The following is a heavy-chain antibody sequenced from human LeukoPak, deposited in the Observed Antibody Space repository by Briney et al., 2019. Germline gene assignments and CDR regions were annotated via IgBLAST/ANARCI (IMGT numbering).Heavy chain of an antibody. V-gene: IGHV4-61*01. D-gene: IGHD4-11*01. J-gene: IGHJ4*02. Sequence: SETLPLTCTVSGGSVSSGTYYWSWIRQPPGKGLEWIGYIYYSGSTNYNPSLKSRVTISVDTSKNQFSLKLSSVTAADTAVYYCARDRVRGNSNPFFDYWGQGTLVTVSS. CDR2: IYYSGST. CDR3: ARDRVRGNSNPFFDY. CDR1: GGSVSSGTYY.